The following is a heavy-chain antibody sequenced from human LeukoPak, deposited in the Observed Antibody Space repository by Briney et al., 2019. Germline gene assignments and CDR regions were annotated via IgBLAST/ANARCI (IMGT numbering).Heavy chain of an antibody. V-gene: IGHV3-7*03. D-gene: IGHD4-17*01. Sequence: GGSLRLSCAASGFTFSSYWMSRVRQAPGKGLEWVANIKQDGSEKYYVDSVKGRFTISRDNAKNSLYLQMNSLRAEDTAVYYCAREAGYGDYALDYYGMDVWGKGTTVTVSS. CDR2: IKQDGSEK. J-gene: IGHJ6*04. CDR3: AREAGYGDYALDYYGMDV. CDR1: GFTFSSYW.